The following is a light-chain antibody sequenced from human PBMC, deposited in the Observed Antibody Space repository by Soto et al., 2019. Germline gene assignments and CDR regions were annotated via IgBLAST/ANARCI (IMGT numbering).Light chain of an antibody. J-gene: IGKJ2*01. CDR2: DAS. CDR1: QSISSG. CDR3: QQYNSYLYS. Sequence: DIQMTQSPSTLSASVGDRVTITCRASQSISSGLAWYRQKPGEAPKLLIYDASSLESGVRSRFSGSGSGTEFTLTISSLQPDDFATYYCQQYNSYLYSFGQGTKLEIK. V-gene: IGKV1-5*01.